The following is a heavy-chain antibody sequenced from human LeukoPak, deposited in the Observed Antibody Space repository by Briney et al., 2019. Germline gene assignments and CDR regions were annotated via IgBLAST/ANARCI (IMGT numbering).Heavy chain of an antibody. Sequence: SVKVSCKASGGTFSSYAISWVRQAPGQGLEWMGGIIPIFGTANYAQKFQGRVTMTTDTSTSTAYMELRSLGSDDTAVYYCARVWNDAHADYWGQGTLVTVSS. D-gene: IGHD1-1*01. CDR2: IIPIFGTA. CDR1: GGTFSSYA. V-gene: IGHV1-69*05. J-gene: IGHJ4*02. CDR3: ARVWNDAHADY.